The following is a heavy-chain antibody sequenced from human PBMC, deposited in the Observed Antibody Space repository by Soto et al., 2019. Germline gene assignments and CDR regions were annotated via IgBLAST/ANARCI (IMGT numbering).Heavy chain of an antibody. CDR2: IYYSGST. V-gene: IGHV4-59*01. Sequence: QVQLQESGPGLMKPSETLSLTCTVSGGSISSYYWNWIRQPPGKGLEWIGYIYYSGSTYYNPSLKSRVTISVDTSKNQFSLKLNSVTAADTAVYYCAREDSSGYYYYGMDVWGQGTTVTVSS. J-gene: IGHJ6*02. CDR1: GGSISSYY. CDR3: AREDSSGYYYYGMDV. D-gene: IGHD3-22*01.